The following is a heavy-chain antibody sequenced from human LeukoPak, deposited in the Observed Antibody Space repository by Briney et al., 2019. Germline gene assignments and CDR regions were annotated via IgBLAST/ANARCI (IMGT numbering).Heavy chain of an antibody. CDR2: IRSKAYGGTT. Sequence: PGRSLRLSCTASGFTFGDYAMSWVRQAPGKGLEWVGFIRSKAYGGTTEYAASVKGRFTISRDDSRSIAYLQMNSLKTKDTAVYYCTREFMDENYYYGMDVWGQGTTVTVSS. CDR3: TREFMDENYYYGMDV. J-gene: IGHJ6*02. V-gene: IGHV3-49*04. D-gene: IGHD3/OR15-3a*01. CDR1: GFTFGDYA.